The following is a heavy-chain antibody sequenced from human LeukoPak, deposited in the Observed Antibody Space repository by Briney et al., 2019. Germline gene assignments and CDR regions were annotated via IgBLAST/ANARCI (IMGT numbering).Heavy chain of an antibody. Sequence: PGRSLRLSCAASGFTFSSYAMHWVRQAPGKGLEWVAVISYDGSNKYYADSVKGRFTISRDNSKNTLYLQMNSLRAEDTAVYYCARGSSWRELLGAFDIWGQGTMVTVSS. J-gene: IGHJ3*02. CDR3: ARGSSWRELLGAFDI. CDR2: ISYDGSNK. CDR1: GFTFSSYA. V-gene: IGHV3-30-3*01. D-gene: IGHD1-26*01.